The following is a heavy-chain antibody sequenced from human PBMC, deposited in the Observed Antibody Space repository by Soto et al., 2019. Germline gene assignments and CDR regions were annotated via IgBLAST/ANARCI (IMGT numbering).Heavy chain of an antibody. CDR1: SGSISTYY. CDR3: ARQIGDDPFDI. J-gene: IGHJ3*02. Sequence: SETLSLTCTVSSGSISTYYWNWIRKSPGKGLEWIGYIYRTGSTHYNPSLNSRAAISLDTSRNRFSLKLNSVTAADTAVYFCARQIGDDPFDIWGQGTMVTVSS. V-gene: IGHV4-59*08. D-gene: IGHD3-3*01. CDR2: IYRTGST.